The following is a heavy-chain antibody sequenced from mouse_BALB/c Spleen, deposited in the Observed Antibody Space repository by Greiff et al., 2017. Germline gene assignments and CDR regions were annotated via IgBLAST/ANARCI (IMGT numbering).Heavy chain of an antibody. D-gene: IGHD2-10*02. CDR1: GFTFSDYY. CDR2: ISDGGSYT. Sequence: EVHLVESGGGLVKPGGSLKLSCAASGFTFSDYYMYWVRQTPEKRLEWVATISDGGSYTYYPDSVKGRFTISRDNAKNNLYLQMSSLKSEDTAMYYCASREYGNYVWFAYWGQGTLVTVSA. V-gene: IGHV5-4*02. CDR3: ASREYGNYVWFAY. J-gene: IGHJ3*01.